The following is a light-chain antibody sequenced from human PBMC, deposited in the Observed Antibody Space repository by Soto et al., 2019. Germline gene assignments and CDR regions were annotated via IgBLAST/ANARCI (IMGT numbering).Light chain of an antibody. V-gene: IGKV3-11*01. Sequence: EIVLTQSPATLSLSPGERATLSCRASPSVSSNLAWHQQKPGQAPRLLIYDASNRATGIPARFSGSGSGTDFTLTISSLEPEDVAVYYCQRRSNWPPFTFGPGTKADIK. CDR3: QRRSNWPPFT. J-gene: IGKJ3*01. CDR2: DAS. CDR1: PSVSSN.